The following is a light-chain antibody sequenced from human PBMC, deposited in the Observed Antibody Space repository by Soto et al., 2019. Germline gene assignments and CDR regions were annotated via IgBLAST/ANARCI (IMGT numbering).Light chain of an antibody. Sequence: IQMSHSQSSLSASVGDRGTITCRASQGISNYLAWYQQKPGKVPKLLIYAASTLQSGVPSRFSGSGSGTDFTLTISSLQPEDVATYYCQKYNSAPRTFGQGTKVDIK. CDR1: QGISNY. J-gene: IGKJ1*01. CDR2: AAS. V-gene: IGKV1-27*01. CDR3: QKYNSAPRT.